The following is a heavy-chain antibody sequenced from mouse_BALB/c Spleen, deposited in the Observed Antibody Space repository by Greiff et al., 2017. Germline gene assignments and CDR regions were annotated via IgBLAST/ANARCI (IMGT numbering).Heavy chain of an antibody. J-gene: IGHJ1*01. Sequence: VQLVASGGGFVQPGGSRKLSCAASGFTFSSFGMHWVRQAPEKGLEWVAYISSGSSTIYYADTVKGRFTISRDKPKNTLFLQMTRLRSEDTAMYYWAREVIYYGNNVRYFEVWGAGTTGTVSA. CDR1: GFTFSSFG. D-gene: IGHD2-1*01. V-gene: IGHV5-17*02. CDR3: AREVIYYGNNVRYFEV. CDR2: ISSGSSTI.